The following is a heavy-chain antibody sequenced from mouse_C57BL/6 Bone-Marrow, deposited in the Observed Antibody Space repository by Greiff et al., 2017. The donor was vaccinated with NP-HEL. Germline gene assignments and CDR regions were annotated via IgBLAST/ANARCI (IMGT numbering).Heavy chain of an antibody. CDR3: TTQLYYYGSSYAMDY. Sequence: VQLQQSGAELVRPGASVKLSCTASGFNIKDDYMHWVKQRPEQGLEWIGWIDPENGDTEYASKSQGQATITADTTSNTAYLQLSSLTSEDTAVYYCTTQLYYYGSSYAMDYWGQGTSVTVSS. D-gene: IGHD1-1*01. CDR1: GFNIKDDY. J-gene: IGHJ4*01. V-gene: IGHV14-4*01. CDR2: IDPENGDT.